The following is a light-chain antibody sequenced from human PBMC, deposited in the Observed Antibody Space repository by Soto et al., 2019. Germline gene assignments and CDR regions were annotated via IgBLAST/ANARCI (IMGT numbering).Light chain of an antibody. CDR3: CSYAGSYTFGV. V-gene: IGLV2-11*01. Sequence: QSALTQPRSVSGSPGQSVTISCTGTSSDVGGYNNVSWYQQHPGKAPKLMIYDVSKRPAGVPDRFSGSKSGNTASLTISGLQDEDEADYYCCSYAGSYTFGVFGTGTKLTVL. J-gene: IGLJ1*01. CDR1: SSDVGGYNN. CDR2: DVS.